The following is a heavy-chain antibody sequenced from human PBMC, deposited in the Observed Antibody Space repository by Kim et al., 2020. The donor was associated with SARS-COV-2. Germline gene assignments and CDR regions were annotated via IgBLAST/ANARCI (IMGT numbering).Heavy chain of an antibody. V-gene: IGHV1-18*01. J-gene: IGHJ3*02. CDR1: GYTFTSYG. D-gene: IGHD6-19*01. CDR3: ARDLKLRTPLKEIAVAVNVLHAFDI. Sequence: ASVKVSCKASGYTFTSYGISWVRQAPGQGLEWMGWISAYNGNTNYAQKLQGRVTMTTDTSTSTAYMELRSLRSDDTAVYYCARDLKLRTPLKEIAVAVNVLHAFDIWGQGTMVTVSS. CDR2: ISAYNGNT.